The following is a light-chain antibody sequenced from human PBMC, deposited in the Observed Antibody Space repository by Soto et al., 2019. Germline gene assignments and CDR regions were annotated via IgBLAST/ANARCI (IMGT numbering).Light chain of an antibody. CDR1: QGISNY. V-gene: IGKV1-27*01. CDR2: AAS. Sequence: DIQMTQSPSSLSASVGDRVTITCRASQGISNYLAWYQQKPGKAPKLLIYAASTLLSGVPSRFSGSGSGTDFTLTISSLQPEDVATYYCERYNTGPPDTFGQGTKLEIK. J-gene: IGKJ2*01. CDR3: ERYNTGPPDT.